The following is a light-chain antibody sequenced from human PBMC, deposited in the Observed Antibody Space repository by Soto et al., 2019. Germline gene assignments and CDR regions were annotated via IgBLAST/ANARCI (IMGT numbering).Light chain of an antibody. CDR1: QSVSSSY. Sequence: EIVLTQSPGTLSLSPGERATLSCRASQSVSSSYLAWYQQTPGQAPRLLIYGAFSRATGIPDRFSGSGSGKDFTLTIKSLEPEDFAVYYCQQRSNWPHSITFGQGTRLEIK. J-gene: IGKJ5*01. CDR3: QQRSNWPHSIT. V-gene: IGKV3D-20*02. CDR2: GAF.